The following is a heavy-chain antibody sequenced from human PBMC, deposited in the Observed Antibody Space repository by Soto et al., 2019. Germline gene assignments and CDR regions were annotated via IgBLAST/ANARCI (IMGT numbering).Heavy chain of an antibody. Sequence: SVKVSCKASGGIFSTYAISWLRQAPGQGLEWMGGIIPLFGTPNYAQRFQGRVTITADESTSTAYMELSSLRSEDTAVYYCAITRIVMVRGVMAFDIWGQGTMVTVSS. J-gene: IGHJ3*02. CDR3: AITRIVMVRGVMAFDI. V-gene: IGHV1-69*13. D-gene: IGHD3-10*01. CDR1: GGIFSTYA. CDR2: IIPLFGTP.